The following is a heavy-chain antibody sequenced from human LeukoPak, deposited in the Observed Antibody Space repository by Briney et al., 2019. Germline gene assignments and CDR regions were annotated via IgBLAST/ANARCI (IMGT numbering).Heavy chain of an antibody. CDR1: GYTFTGYY. CDR2: INPNSGGT. D-gene: IGHD2-2*01. V-gene: IGHV1-2*02. CDR3: ARVPVVVVPAATYFDY. Sequence: ASVKVSCKASGYTFTGYYMHWVRQAPGQGLEWKGWINPNSGGTNYAQKFQGRVTMTRDTSISTAYMELSSLRSDDTAVYYCARVPVVVVPAATYFDYWGQGTLVTVSS. J-gene: IGHJ4*02.